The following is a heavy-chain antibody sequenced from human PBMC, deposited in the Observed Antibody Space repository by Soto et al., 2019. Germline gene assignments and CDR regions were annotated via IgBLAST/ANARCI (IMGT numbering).Heavy chain of an antibody. J-gene: IGHJ4*02. Sequence: QVQLVESGGGVVQPGRSLRLSCAASGFTFSNYGMHWVRQAPGKGLEWVAVISYHGSDKYYADSMKGRFTISRDNAKNTLYRQMNSLRAEDTAVYYCAKDHLTTTVTAVGYWGQGTLVTVSS. D-gene: IGHD4-17*01. V-gene: IGHV3-30*18. CDR1: GFTFSNYG. CDR3: AKDHLTTTVTAVGY. CDR2: ISYHGSDK.